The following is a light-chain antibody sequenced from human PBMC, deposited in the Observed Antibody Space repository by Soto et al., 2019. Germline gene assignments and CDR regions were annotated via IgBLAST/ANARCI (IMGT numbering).Light chain of an antibody. Sequence: QSALTQPASVSGSTGQSITISCTGTSTDIGSDDFVSWYQQHPGKAPKLMIYEVTNRPSGVSNRFSGSKSGYTASLTISGLQAEDEADYYCISYPHYYTRVFGGGTKLTVL. V-gene: IGLV2-14*01. CDR1: STDIGSDDF. CDR3: ISYPHYYTRV. J-gene: IGLJ3*02. CDR2: EVT.